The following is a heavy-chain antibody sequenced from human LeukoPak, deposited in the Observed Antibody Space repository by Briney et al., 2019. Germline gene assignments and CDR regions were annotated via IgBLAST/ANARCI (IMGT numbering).Heavy chain of an antibody. CDR1: GFTFDDYA. J-gene: IGHJ2*01. CDR2: ISWNSGSI. D-gene: IGHD2-15*01. CDR3: AKGVVRYWYFDL. Sequence: GGSLRLSCAASGFTFDDYAMHWVRQAPGKGLEWVSGISWNSGSIGYADSVKGRFTISRDDAKNSLYLQMNSLRAEETALYYCAKGVVRYWYFDLWGRGTLVTVSS. V-gene: IGHV3-9*01.